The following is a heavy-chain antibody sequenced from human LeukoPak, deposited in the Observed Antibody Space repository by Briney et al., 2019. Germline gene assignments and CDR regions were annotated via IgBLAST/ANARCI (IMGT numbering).Heavy chain of an antibody. Sequence: SETLSLTCTVSGGSISSSTYYWVWIRQPPGKGLEWIGDIYSNGHISYNPSLKSRAAISVDTFKNQFSLNLSSVTAADTAVYYCARRHYGSGNIDSWGQGTLVTVSS. J-gene: IGHJ4*02. CDR3: ARRHYGSGNIDS. CDR2: IYSNGHI. CDR1: GGSISSSTYY. D-gene: IGHD3-10*01. V-gene: IGHV4-39*01.